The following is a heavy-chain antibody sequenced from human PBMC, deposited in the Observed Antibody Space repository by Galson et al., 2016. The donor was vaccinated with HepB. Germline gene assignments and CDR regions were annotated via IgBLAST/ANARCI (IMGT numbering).Heavy chain of an antibody. Sequence: ETLSLTCTVSGGSISGYYWSWIRQPPGRGLEWIATFSYSGITYYKPSLKSRVTISVDTSKNQFSLNLSSVTAADTAVYYCARHVIETLGGGPTTNTPDFWGQGTLVTVSS. V-gene: IGHV4-59*05. CDR3: ARHVIETLGGGPTTNTPDF. J-gene: IGHJ4*02. CDR2: FSYSGIT. D-gene: IGHD2-21*01. CDR1: GGSISGYY.